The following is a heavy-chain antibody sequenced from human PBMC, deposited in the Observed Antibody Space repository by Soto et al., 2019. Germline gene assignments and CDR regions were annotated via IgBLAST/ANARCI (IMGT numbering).Heavy chain of an antibody. J-gene: IGHJ1*01. CDR3: AGGVLRSRLNPAEYFQH. CDR2: IIPIFGTA. CDR1: GGTFSSYA. V-gene: IGHV1-69*01. D-gene: IGHD4-17*01. Sequence: QVQLVQSGAEVKKPGSSVKVSCKASGGTFSSYAISWVRQAPGQGLEWMGGIIPIFGTANYAQKFQGRVTITADEPTSTAYMELSSLRSEDTAVYYCAGGVLRSRLNPAEYFQHWGQGTLVTVSS.